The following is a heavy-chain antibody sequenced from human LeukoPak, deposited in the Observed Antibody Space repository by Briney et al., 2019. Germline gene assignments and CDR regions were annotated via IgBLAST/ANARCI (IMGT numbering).Heavy chain of an antibody. CDR2: ISSSGSTI. J-gene: IGHJ4*02. Sequence: PGGSLRLSCAASGFTFSSYEMNWVRQAPGKGLEWVSYISSSGSTIYYAGSVKGRFTISRDNAKNSLYLQMNSLRAEDTAVYYCARDHPKYYFDYWGQGTLVTVSS. CDR1: GFTFSSYE. CDR3: ARDHPKYYFDY. V-gene: IGHV3-48*03.